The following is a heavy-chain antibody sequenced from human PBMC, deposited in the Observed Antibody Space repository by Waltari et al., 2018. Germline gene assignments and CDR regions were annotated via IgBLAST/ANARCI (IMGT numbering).Heavy chain of an antibody. V-gene: IGHV4-61*02. CDR2: IYTSGST. D-gene: IGHD2-2*01. J-gene: IGHJ3*02. CDR1: GGSISSGSYY. CDR3: ARGQLRAFDI. Sequence: QVQLQESGPGLVKPSQTLSLTCTVSGGSISSGSYYWSWIRQPAGKGLEWIGRIYTSGSTNYNPSLKSRVTISVDTSKNQFSLKLGSVTAADTAVYYCARGQLRAFDIWGQGTMVTVSS.